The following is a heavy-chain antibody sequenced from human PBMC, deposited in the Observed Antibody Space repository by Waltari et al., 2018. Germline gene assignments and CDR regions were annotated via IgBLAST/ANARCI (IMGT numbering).Heavy chain of an antibody. Sequence: VQPGRSLRLSCAASGFTFSSYGMNWVRQAPGKGLEWVAVIWYDGSNKYYADSVKGRFTISRDNSKNTLYLQMNSLRAEDTAVYYCARDLDSSGYSVGYFQHWGQGTLVTVSS. CDR1: GFTFSSYG. CDR3: ARDLDSSGYSVGYFQH. D-gene: IGHD3-22*01. J-gene: IGHJ1*01. CDR2: IWYDGSNK. V-gene: IGHV3-33*01.